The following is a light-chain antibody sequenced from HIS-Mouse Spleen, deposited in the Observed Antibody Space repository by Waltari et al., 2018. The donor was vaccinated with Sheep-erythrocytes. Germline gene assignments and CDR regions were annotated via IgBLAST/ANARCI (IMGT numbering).Light chain of an antibody. J-gene: IGLJ1*01. CDR3: CSYAGSYNHV. V-gene: IGLV2-11*01. Sequence: QSALTQPRSVSGSPGQSVTISCTGPSSDVGGYTYVSWYHQHPGKAPKLMIYDVSKRPSGVPDRFSGSKSGNTASLTISGLQAEDEADYYCCSYAGSYNHVFATGTKVTVL. CDR1: SSDVGGYTY. CDR2: DVS.